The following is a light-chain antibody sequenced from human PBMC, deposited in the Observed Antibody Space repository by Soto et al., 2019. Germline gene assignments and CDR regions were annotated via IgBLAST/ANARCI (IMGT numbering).Light chain of an antibody. CDR3: QSYDSSLSVVV. CDR1: SSNIGAGYD. Sequence: QSVLTQPPSVSGAHGKRVTISCTGSSSNIGAGYDVHWYQQLPGTAPKLLIYGNSTRPSGVPDRFSGSKSGTSASLAITGLQAEDEADYYCQSYDSSLSVVVFGGGTKLTVL. J-gene: IGLJ2*01. V-gene: IGLV1-40*01. CDR2: GNS.